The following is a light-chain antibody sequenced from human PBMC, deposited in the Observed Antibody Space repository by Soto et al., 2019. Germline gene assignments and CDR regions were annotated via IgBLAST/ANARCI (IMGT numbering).Light chain of an antibody. CDR1: RSNIGAGYD. CDR2: GNS. CDR3: QSYDSSLSVVV. V-gene: IGLV1-40*01. Sequence: QSLLTQPPSVSGAPGQRVTIPCTGSRSNIGAGYDVHWYHQLPGTAPKLLIYGNSNRPSGVPDRFSGSKSGTSASLAITGLQAEDEADYYCQSYDSSLSVVVFGGGTKLTVL. J-gene: IGLJ2*01.